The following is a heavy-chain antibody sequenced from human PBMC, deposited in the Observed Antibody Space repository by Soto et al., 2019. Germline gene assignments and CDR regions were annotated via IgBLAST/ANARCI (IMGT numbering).Heavy chain of an antibody. CDR2: IIPILGTA. V-gene: IGHV1-69*13. Sequence: GASVKVSCKASGGTFSSYAISWVRQAPGQGLEWMGGIIPILGTANYAQKFQGRVTITADESTSTAYMELSSLRSEDTAVYYCARGPPSELELGWFDPWGQGTLVTVSS. CDR1: GGTFSSYA. CDR3: ARGPPSELELGWFDP. D-gene: IGHD1-7*01. J-gene: IGHJ5*02.